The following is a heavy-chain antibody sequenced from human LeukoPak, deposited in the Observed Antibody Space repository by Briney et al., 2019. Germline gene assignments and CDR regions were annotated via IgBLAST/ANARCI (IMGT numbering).Heavy chain of an antibody. Sequence: PGGSLRLSCAASGFTLSTYAMSWVRQTPGNRLEWVAATSSSDAGTYHADSVRGRFTISRDNSNNTLYLQMNSLRAEDAAVYFCAKAPVTSCRGAYCYPFDSWGQGTLVTVSS. CDR3: AKAPVTSCRGAYCYPFDS. CDR2: TSSSDAGT. J-gene: IGHJ4*02. V-gene: IGHV3-23*01. D-gene: IGHD2-21*01. CDR1: GFTLSTYA.